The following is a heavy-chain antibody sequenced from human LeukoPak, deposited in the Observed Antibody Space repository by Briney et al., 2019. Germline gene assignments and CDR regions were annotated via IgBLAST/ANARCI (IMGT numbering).Heavy chain of an antibody. V-gene: IGHV3-23*01. CDR3: ARGKGITMVRGVIDY. CDR1: GFTFGDYA. D-gene: IGHD3-10*01. J-gene: IGHJ4*02. Sequence: GGSLRLSCAASGFTFGDYAMTWVRQPPGKGLEWVSLIYNNGGTTFYADSVKGRFTISRDNSKNSLYLQMNSLRAEDTAVYYCARGKGITMVRGVIDYWGQGTLVTVSS. CDR2: IYNNGGTT.